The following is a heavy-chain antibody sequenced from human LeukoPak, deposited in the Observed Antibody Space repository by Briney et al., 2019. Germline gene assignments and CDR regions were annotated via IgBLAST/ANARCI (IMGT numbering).Heavy chain of an antibody. D-gene: IGHD5-12*01. CDR3: ARGSDWLRLGWFDP. CDR1: GYTFSGYY. J-gene: IGHJ5*02. V-gene: IGHV1-2*06. Sequence: ASVKVSCKASGYTFSGYYMHWVRQAPGQGLEWMGRINPNSGDTNFAQRFQGRVTMTRDTSISTAYMELSSLRSEDTAVYYCARGSDWLRLGWFDPWGQGTLVTVSS. CDR2: INPNSGDT.